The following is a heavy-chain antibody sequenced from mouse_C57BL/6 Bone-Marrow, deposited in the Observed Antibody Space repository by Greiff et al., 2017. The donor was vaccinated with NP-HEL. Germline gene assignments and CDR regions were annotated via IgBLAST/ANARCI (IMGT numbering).Heavy chain of an antibody. CDR3: ARSSVLRTWFAY. Sequence: QVQLQQSGPELVKPGASVKISCKASGYAFSSSCMNWVKQRPGKGLEWIGRIYPGDGDTNYNGKFKGKATLTADKSSSTAYMQLSSLTSEDSAVYFCARSSVLRTWFAYWGQGTLVTVSA. CDR2: IYPGDGDT. CDR1: GYAFSSSC. J-gene: IGHJ3*01. V-gene: IGHV1-82*01.